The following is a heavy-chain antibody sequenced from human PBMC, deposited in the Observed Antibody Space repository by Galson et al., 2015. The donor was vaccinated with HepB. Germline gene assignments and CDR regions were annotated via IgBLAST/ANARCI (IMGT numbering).Heavy chain of an antibody. J-gene: IGHJ6*02. V-gene: IGHV1-69*06. CDR3: ARGGPVTKFHHYYYAMDV. Sequence: SVKVSCKASGGTFSSYVISWMRQAPGQGLEWMGGIIPIFGTSNYAQKFQGRVTITADKSTSTAYMELGSLSSEDTAVYYCARGGPVTKFHHYYYAMDVWGRGTTVSASS. D-gene: IGHD4-17*01. CDR1: GGTFSSYV. CDR2: IIPIFGTS.